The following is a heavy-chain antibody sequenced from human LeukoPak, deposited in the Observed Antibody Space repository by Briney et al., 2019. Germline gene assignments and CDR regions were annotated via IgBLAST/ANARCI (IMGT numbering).Heavy chain of an antibody. D-gene: IGHD5-18*01. Sequence: PSETLSLTCTVSGGSISSFYWSWIRQPPGKGLEWIGYISYIGSTNYNPSLKSRVTISVDTSKNQFSLTLSSVTAADTAVYYCARHGNHVGGIQLWLSLDYWGQGTLVTVSS. CDR2: ISYIGST. CDR1: GGSISSFY. J-gene: IGHJ4*02. CDR3: ARHGNHVGGIQLWLSLDY. V-gene: IGHV4-59*08.